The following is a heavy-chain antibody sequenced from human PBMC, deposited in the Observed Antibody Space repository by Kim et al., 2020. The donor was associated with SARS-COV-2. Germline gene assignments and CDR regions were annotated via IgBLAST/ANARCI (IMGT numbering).Heavy chain of an antibody. V-gene: IGHV3-15*01. CDR1: GFTFSNAW. D-gene: IGHD3-22*01. CDR2: IKSKTDGGTT. Sequence: GGSLRLSCAASGFTFSNAWMSWVRQAPGKGLEWVGRIKSKTDGGTTDYAAPVKGRFTISRDDSKNTLYLQMNSLKTEDTAVYYCTTDLWNTNYYLTDYWGQGTLVTVSS. CDR3: TTDLWNTNYYLTDY. J-gene: IGHJ4*02.